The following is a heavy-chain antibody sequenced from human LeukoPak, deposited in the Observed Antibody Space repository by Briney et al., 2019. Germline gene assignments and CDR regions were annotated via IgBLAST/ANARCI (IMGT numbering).Heavy chain of an antibody. D-gene: IGHD4-23*01. CDR2: VYYSGTT. V-gene: IGHV4-59*08. CDR3: ARHGSVSGGRFPNCYFDY. CDR1: GGSISTYY. Sequence: PSETLSLTRTDSGGSISTYYWSWIRQPPGKGLEWIGYVYYSGTTSYNPSLKSRVAISIDTSKKQFSLKLSSVTAADTTVYYCARHGSVSGGRFPNCYFDYWGRGTLVTVSS. J-gene: IGHJ4*02.